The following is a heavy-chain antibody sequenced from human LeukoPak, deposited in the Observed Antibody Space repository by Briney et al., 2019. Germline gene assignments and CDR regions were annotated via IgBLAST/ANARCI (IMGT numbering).Heavy chain of an antibody. J-gene: IGHJ4*02. CDR3: ARARGAHFDY. CDR1: GFTFTTYW. V-gene: IGHV3-74*01. CDR2: INSDGSST. Sequence: GGSLRLSCAASGFTFTTYWMHWVRQAPGKGLVWVSHINSDGSSTSYADSVKGRFTISRDNAKNTLYLQMNSLRAEDTAVYYCARARGAHFDYWGQGTLVTVSS. D-gene: IGHD1-26*01.